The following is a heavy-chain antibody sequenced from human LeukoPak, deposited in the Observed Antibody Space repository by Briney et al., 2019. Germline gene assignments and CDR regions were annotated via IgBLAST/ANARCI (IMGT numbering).Heavy chain of an antibody. V-gene: IGHV1-18*01. CDR1: GYTFTSYG. Sequence: GASVKVSCKASGYTFTSYGISWVRQAPGQGLEWMGWISAYNGNTNYAQKLQGRVTMTTDTSTSTAYMELRSLRSDDTAVYYCATNGVVTAIRNWFDPWGQGTLVTVSS. J-gene: IGHJ5*02. CDR3: ATNGVVTAIRNWFDP. CDR2: ISAYNGNT. D-gene: IGHD2-21*02.